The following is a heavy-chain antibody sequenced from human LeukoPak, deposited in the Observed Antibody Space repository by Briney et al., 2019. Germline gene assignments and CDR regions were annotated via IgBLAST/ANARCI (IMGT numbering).Heavy chain of an antibody. J-gene: IGHJ6*03. CDR2: ISYSGST. Sequence: PSETLSLTCTVSGGSISSSSYYWGWIRQPPGKGLEWIGSISYSGSTYYNPSLKSRVTISVDTSKKQFSLKLSSVTAADTAVYYCARGYCSGGSCYSYYYYSYMDVWGKGTTVTVSS. CDR3: ARGYCSGGSCYSYYYYSYMDV. V-gene: IGHV4-39*07. D-gene: IGHD2-15*01. CDR1: GGSISSSSYY.